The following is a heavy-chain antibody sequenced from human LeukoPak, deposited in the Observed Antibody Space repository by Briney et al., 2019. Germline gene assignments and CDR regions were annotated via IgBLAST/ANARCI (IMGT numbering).Heavy chain of an antibody. V-gene: IGHV1-18*01. Sequence: ASVKVSCKASGYTFTSYGISWGRQAPGQGLEWMGWISPYNGNTNYAQRLQGRVTMTTDTSTSTAYMELRSLRSDDTAVYYCATGGVGAAPFDYWGQGTLVTVSS. CDR1: GYTFTSYG. CDR3: ATGGVGAAPFDY. J-gene: IGHJ4*02. D-gene: IGHD1-26*01. CDR2: ISPYNGNT.